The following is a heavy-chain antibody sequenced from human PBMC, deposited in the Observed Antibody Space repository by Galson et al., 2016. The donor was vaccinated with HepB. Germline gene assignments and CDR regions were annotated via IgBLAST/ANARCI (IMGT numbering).Heavy chain of an antibody. Sequence: SLRLSCAASGFTFSTYNMNWVRLAPGKGLEWVSYISSASDTIHYAGSVKGRFTISRDNSKNTLYLQMNSLRVEDTAVYYCVKDYVGGSYLLTQFDYWGQGTLVTVSS. D-gene: IGHD3-16*02. J-gene: IGHJ4*02. CDR3: VKDYVGGSYLLTQFDY. CDR2: ISSASDTI. CDR1: GFTFSTYN. V-gene: IGHV3-48*01.